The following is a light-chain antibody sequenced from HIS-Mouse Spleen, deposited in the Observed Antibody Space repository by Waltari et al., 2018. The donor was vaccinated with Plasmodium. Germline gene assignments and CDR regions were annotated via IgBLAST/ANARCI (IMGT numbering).Light chain of an antibody. CDR2: GAS. Sequence: ELVMTQSPATLSVSPGERATLSRRASQSFSSNLAWYQQKPGQAPRLLIYGASTRATGIPARFSGSGSGTEFTLTISSLQSEDFAVYYCQQYNNWSFTFGPGTKVDIK. CDR1: QSFSSN. V-gene: IGKV3-15*01. CDR3: QQYNNWSFT. J-gene: IGKJ3*01.